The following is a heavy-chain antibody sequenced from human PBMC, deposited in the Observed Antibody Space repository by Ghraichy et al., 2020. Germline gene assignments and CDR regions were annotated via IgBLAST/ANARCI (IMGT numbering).Heavy chain of an antibody. CDR3: AKDWGYCVVCACPPYNWLDP. D-gene: IGHD2-21*01. J-gene: IGHJ5*02. CDR1: GFTFYSYA. Sequence: SCAASGFTFYSYAMTWVRQAPGKGLEWVSGISGDGGNTYYAGSVKSRFTISRDNSRNTLFLQMTSLRAEDTAVYYCAKDWGYCVVCACPPYNWLDPWGQGTLVPVSS. V-gene: IGHV3-23*01. CDR2: ISGDGGNT.